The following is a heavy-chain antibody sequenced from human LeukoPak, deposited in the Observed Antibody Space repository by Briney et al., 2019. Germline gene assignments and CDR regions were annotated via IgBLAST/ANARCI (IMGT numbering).Heavy chain of an antibody. J-gene: IGHJ4*02. CDR1: GGSISSSSYY. D-gene: IGHD3-22*01. V-gene: IGHV4-39*01. CDR2: IYYSGST. CDR3: ARRPGGYDSSGYFDY. Sequence: SETLSLTCTVSGGSISSSSYYWGWIRQPPGKELEWIGSIYYSGSTYYNPSLKSRVTISVDTSKNQFSLKLSSVTAADTAVYYCARRPGGYDSSGYFDYWGQGTLVTVSS.